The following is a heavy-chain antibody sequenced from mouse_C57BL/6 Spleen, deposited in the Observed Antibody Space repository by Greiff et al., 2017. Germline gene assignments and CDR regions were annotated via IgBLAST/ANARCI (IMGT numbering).Heavy chain of an antibody. J-gene: IGHJ4*01. CDR2: INPSTGGT. V-gene: IGHV1-42*01. CDR3: AREGLMDY. CDR1: GYSFTGYY. Sequence: EVQLQQSGPELVKPGASVKISCKASGYSFTGYYMNWVKQSPEKSLEWIGEINPSTGGTTYNQKFKAKTTLTVDKSSSTAYMQLKSLTSEDSSVCYCAREGLMDYWGQGTSVTVSS. D-gene: IGHD3-3*01.